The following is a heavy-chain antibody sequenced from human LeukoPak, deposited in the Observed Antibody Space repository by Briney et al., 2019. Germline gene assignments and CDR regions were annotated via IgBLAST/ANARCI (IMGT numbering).Heavy chain of an antibody. CDR3: ARRSNYYDSTPYFDY. D-gene: IGHD3-22*01. Sequence: SETLSLTCIVSGVSITSYYWSWIRQPPGKGLEWIGYISNSGSTYYNPSLKSRVTMSADTSKNQFSLKLTSVTAADTAVYYCARRSNYYDSTPYFDYWGQGTLVTVSS. J-gene: IGHJ4*02. CDR1: GVSITSYY. V-gene: IGHV4-59*12. CDR2: ISNSGST.